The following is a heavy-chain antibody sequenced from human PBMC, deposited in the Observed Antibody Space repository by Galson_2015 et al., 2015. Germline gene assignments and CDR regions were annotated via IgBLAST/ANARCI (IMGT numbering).Heavy chain of an antibody. CDR1: GGSISSSNW. CDR3: ARDRGSGSYGGNWFDP. J-gene: IGHJ5*02. Sequence: ETLSLTCAVSGGSISSSNWWSWVRQPPGKGLEWIGEIYHSGSTNYNPSLKSRVTISVDKSKNQFSLKLSSVTAADTAVYYCARDRGSGSYGGNWFDPWGQGTLVTVSS. D-gene: IGHD3-10*01. CDR2: IYHSGST. V-gene: IGHV4-4*02.